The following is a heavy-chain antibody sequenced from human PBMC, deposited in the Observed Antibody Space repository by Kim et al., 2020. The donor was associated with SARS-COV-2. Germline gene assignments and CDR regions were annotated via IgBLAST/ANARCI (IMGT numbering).Heavy chain of an antibody. CDR1: GYIFTNYW. D-gene: IGHD2-8*01. CDR2: IYPSDSDT. J-gene: IGHJ4*02. CDR3: ARGRAVTKDFAC. Sequence: GESLKISCKGSGYIFTNYWIGWVRQIPGKGLEWMGIIYPSDSDTRYSPSFQGQVTISADKSISTAYLQWSSLKASDTAIYYCARGRAVTKDFACWGQGTLVTVSS. V-gene: IGHV5-51*01.